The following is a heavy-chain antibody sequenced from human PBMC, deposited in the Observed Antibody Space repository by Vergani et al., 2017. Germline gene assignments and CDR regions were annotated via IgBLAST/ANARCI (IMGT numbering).Heavy chain of an antibody. Sequence: EVQLVESGGDIVKPGGSLRLSCVASGFSFRNAWMNWVRRTPGKGLEWVGRIKSTFDRGTTDYAAAVKGRFTISRDDSNNTLFLQMNGLKTEDIGVYYCTTDPRYCGDGSCYWLRDHHYYGMDVWGQGTTVTVSS. CDR3: TTDPRYCGDGSCYWLRDHHYYGMDV. CDR1: GFSFRNAW. V-gene: IGHV3-15*07. CDR2: IKSTFDRGTT. J-gene: IGHJ6*02. D-gene: IGHD2-21*01.